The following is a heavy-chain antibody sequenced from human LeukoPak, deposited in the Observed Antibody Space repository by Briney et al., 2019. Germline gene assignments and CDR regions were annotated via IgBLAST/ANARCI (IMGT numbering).Heavy chain of an antibody. CDR3: AIAGYSYGTALFDY. CDR2: IYYSGST. Sequence: SETLSPTCTVSGGSISSSSYYWGWIRQPPGKGLEWIGSIYYSGSTYYNPSLKSRVTISVDTSKNQFSLKLSSVTAADTAVYYCAIAGYSYGTALFDYWGQGTLVTVSS. V-gene: IGHV4-39*01. D-gene: IGHD5-18*01. CDR1: GGSISSSSYY. J-gene: IGHJ4*02.